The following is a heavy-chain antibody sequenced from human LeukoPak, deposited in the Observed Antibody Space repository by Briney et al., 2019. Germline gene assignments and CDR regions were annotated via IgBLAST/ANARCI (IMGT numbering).Heavy chain of an antibody. V-gene: IGHV3-43*02. Sequence: PGGSLRLSCAASGFTFDDYAMHWVRQAPTKGLEWVSLISADGRRTYYADSVKGRFTISRDNSKNSLDLQMNSLRTEDTALYYCTKGHYSDYRGPPSIWGQGTMVIVSS. CDR1: GFTFDDYA. CDR2: ISADGRRT. J-gene: IGHJ3*02. CDR3: TKGHYSDYRGPPSI. D-gene: IGHD3-22*01.